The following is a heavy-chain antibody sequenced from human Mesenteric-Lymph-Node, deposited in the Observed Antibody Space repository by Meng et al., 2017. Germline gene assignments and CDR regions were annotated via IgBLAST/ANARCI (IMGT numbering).Heavy chain of an antibody. J-gene: IGHJ3*02. CDR1: GGSISSSSYY. Sequence: ESLKISCTVSGGSISSSSYYWGWIRQPPGKGREWIGSIYYSGSTYYNPSLKSRVTISVDTSKNQFSLKLSSVTAADTAVYYCAREKSSWYLSAFDIWGQGTMVTVSS. CDR3: AREKSSWYLSAFDI. D-gene: IGHD6-13*01. V-gene: IGHV4-39*07. CDR2: IYYSGST.